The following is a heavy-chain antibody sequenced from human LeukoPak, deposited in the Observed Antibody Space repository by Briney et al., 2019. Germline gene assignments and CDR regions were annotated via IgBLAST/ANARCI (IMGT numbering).Heavy chain of an antibody. CDR2: INPNTGGK. D-gene: IGHD2-15*01. CDR1: GYTFTGYY. CDR3: ATDPCSGGTCSMYHLDY. V-gene: IGHV1-2*02. J-gene: IGHJ4*02. Sequence: ASVKVSCKASGYTFTGYYIHWVRQAPGQGLEWMGWINPNTGGKNYAQRFQGRVTMTRDTSINTAYMELTRLTSDDTAVYYCATDPCSGGTCSMYHLDYWGQGTLVTVSS.